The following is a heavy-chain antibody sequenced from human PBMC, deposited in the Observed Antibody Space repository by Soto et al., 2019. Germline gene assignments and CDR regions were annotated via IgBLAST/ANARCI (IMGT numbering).Heavy chain of an antibody. V-gene: IGHV3-33*01. D-gene: IGHD5-12*01. Sequence: PGWSMRLSFAASGFTFSNYGMHWVRQAPGKGLEWVAVIWYDGTNKYYGDSVKGRFTISRDYSKNTLFLQMNSLRAEDTALYYCAIDSDYRSHCGWPDPCDQGTLLSVSS. CDR3: AIDSDYRSHCGWPDP. J-gene: IGHJ5*02. CDR2: IWYDGTNK. CDR1: GFTFSNYG.